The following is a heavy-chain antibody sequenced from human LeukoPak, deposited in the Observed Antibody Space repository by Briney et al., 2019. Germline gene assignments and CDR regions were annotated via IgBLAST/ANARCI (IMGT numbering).Heavy chain of an antibody. Sequence: GGTLRLSCAASGFTFSSYGMHWVRQAPGKGLEWVAVISYDGSKRYYADSVKGRFTISRDNSKNTLYLQMNSLRAEDTAVYYCAKEHGDSHFDYWGQGTLVSVSS. D-gene: IGHD4-17*01. CDR2: ISYDGSKR. V-gene: IGHV3-30*18. CDR1: GFTFSSYG. CDR3: AKEHGDSHFDY. J-gene: IGHJ4*02.